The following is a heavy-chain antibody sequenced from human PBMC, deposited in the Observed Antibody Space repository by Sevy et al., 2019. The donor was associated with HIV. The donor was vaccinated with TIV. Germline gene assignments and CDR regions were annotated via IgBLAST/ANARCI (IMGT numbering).Heavy chain of an antibody. CDR2: ISYDGSNK. J-gene: IGHJ5*02. CDR1: GFTFSSYG. Sequence: GGSLRLSCAASGFTFSSYGMRWVRQAPGKGLEWVAVISYDGSNKYYADSVKGRFTISRDNSKNTLYLQMNSLRAEDTAVYYCAKDNYGDYVNWFDPWGQGTLVTVSS. V-gene: IGHV3-30*18. D-gene: IGHD4-17*01. CDR3: AKDNYGDYVNWFDP.